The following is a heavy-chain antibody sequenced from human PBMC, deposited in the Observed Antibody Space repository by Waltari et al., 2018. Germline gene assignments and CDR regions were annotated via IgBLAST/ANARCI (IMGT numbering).Heavy chain of an antibody. D-gene: IGHD5-12*01. CDR3: ATYIGASIGTAAFDV. J-gene: IGHJ3*01. Sequence: QLQLQESGPGLLKPSETPSLTCSVSGGSIITNTHYWGWIRQPPGQGLEWIGTISYIGATYTSPSLKSRVTLSRDTSKNQLSLTLGSVTAADTAVYYCATYIGASIGTAAFDVWGQGTLVTVSS. CDR1: GGSIITNTHY. CDR2: ISYIGAT. V-gene: IGHV4-39*05.